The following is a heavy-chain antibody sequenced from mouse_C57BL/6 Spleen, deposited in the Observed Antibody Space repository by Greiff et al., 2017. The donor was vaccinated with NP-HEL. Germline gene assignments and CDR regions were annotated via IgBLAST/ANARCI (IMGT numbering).Heavy chain of an antibody. Sequence: QVQLQQPGAELVKPGASVKMSCKASGYTFTSYWITWVKQRPGQGLEWIGDIYPGSGSTNYNEKFKSKATLTVDTSSSTAYMQLSSLTSEDSAVYYCARGYYSNYDWYFDVWGTGTTVTVSS. D-gene: IGHD2-5*01. CDR3: ARGYYSNYDWYFDV. CDR1: GYTFTSYW. CDR2: IYPGSGST. V-gene: IGHV1-55*01. J-gene: IGHJ1*03.